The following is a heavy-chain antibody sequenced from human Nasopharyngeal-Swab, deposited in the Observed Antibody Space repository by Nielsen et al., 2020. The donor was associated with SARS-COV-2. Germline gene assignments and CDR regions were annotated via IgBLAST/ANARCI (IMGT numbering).Heavy chain of an antibody. CDR3: ARVSSYYDILTGYYAEDGMDV. J-gene: IGHJ6*02. CDR2: IKQDGSEK. V-gene: IGHV3-7*01. Sequence: VRQAPGKGLEWVANIKQDGSEKYYVDSVKGRFTISRDNAKNSLYLQMNSLRAEDTAVYYCARVSSYYDILTGYYAEDGMDVWGQGTTVTVSS. D-gene: IGHD3-9*01.